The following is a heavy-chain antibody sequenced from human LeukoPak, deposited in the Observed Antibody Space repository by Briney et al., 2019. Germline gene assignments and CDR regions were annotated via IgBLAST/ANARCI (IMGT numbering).Heavy chain of an antibody. J-gene: IGHJ4*02. CDR3: AREVNWRFDY. CDR1: GFTFSSYT. Sequence: GGSLRLSCAASGFTFSSYTMYWVRQPPGKGLESVSAISSNGGSTYYANSVKGRFTISRDNSKNTLYLQMGSLRGEDMAVYYCAREVNWRFDYWGQGTLVTVSS. V-gene: IGHV3-64*01. D-gene: IGHD1-1*01. CDR2: ISSNGGST.